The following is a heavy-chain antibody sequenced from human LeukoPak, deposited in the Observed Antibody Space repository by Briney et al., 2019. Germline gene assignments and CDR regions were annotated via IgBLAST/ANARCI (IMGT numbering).Heavy chain of an antibody. Sequence: GGSLRLSCVASGFTFRNYWMTWVRQAPGKGLEWVANIHKDGSEKYFVASVRGRFTISRDNAKDSLYLQMSSLRAEDTAVYYCVRGSSGTVVRGVAWAWLDPWGQGTLVTVSS. D-gene: IGHD3-10*01. J-gene: IGHJ5*02. V-gene: IGHV3-7*05. CDR1: GFTFRNYW. CDR3: VRGSSGTVVRGVAWAWLDP. CDR2: IHKDGSEK.